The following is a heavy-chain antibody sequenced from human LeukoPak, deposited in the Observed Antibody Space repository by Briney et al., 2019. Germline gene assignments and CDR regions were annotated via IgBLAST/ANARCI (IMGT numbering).Heavy chain of an antibody. Sequence: PGGSLRLSCAASGFTVSSNYMSWVRQAPGKGLEWVSVIYSGGGTYYADSVKGRFTISRDNSKNTLYLQMNSLRAEDTAVYYCARMTYYYDSSGYPDAFDIWGQGTMVTVSS. V-gene: IGHV3-53*01. CDR2: IYSGGGT. D-gene: IGHD3-22*01. CDR3: ARMTYYYDSSGYPDAFDI. CDR1: GFTVSSNY. J-gene: IGHJ3*02.